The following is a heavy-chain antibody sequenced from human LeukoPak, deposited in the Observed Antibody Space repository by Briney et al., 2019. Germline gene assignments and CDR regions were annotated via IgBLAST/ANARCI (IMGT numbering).Heavy chain of an antibody. D-gene: IGHD2-8*01. Sequence: GGSLRLSCAASGFTFSSYAMSWVRQAPGKGLEWVSAISGSGGSTYYADSVKGRFTISRDNSKNTLYLQMNSLRAEDTAVYYCAKRTNGVSPRQYYFDYWGQGTLATVSS. CDR2: ISGSGGST. J-gene: IGHJ4*02. CDR1: GFTFSSYA. CDR3: AKRTNGVSPRQYYFDY. V-gene: IGHV3-23*01.